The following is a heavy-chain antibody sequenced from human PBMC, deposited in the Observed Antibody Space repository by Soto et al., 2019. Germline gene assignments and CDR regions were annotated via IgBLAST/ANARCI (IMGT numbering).Heavy chain of an antibody. D-gene: IGHD3-16*01. V-gene: IGHV4-61*01. Sequence: SETLSLTGSVSDFSVNSCNYYWSCIRQPPGKGLEWIGHIYYIGTTDYNPSLKSRVTISVDTSKNQFSLKVTSVTAADTAVYLCAREEKQLSRYGGDFDYWGQGILVTVSS. CDR3: AREEKQLSRYGGDFDY. CDR2: IYYIGTT. CDR1: DFSVNSCNYY. J-gene: IGHJ4*02.